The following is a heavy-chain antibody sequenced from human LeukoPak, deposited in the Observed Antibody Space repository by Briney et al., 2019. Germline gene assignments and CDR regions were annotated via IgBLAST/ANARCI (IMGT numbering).Heavy chain of an antibody. CDR2: IYHSGST. CDR3: ARALGDSSGYYWGLDY. V-gene: IGHV4-34*01. CDR1: GGSFSGYY. D-gene: IGHD3-22*01. Sequence: PSETLSLTCAVYGGSFSGYYWSWIRQPPGKGLEWIGYIYHSGSTYYNPSLKSRVTISVDRSKNQFSLKLSSVTAADTAVYYCARALGDSSGYYWGLDYWGQGTLVTVSS. J-gene: IGHJ4*02.